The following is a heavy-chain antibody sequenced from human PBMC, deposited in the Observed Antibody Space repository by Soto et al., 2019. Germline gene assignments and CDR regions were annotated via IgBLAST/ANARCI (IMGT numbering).Heavy chain of an antibody. CDR3: ARVVWSRGFFYMDV. CDR2: ICYTGTI. D-gene: IGHD5-12*01. Sequence: SETLSLTCTVSGATIRSGGYCWTWIRQRPGKGLEWIGHICYTGTISYNASLESRLTISLDTSKNQFSLKLSSVSAADTDVYFCARVVWSRGFFYMDVWGQGTTVTVSS. V-gene: IGHV4-31*03. CDR1: GATIRSGGYC. J-gene: IGHJ6*03.